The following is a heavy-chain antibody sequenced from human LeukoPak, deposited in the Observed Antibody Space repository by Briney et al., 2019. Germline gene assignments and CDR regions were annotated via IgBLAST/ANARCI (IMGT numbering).Heavy chain of an antibody. D-gene: IGHD3-10*01. CDR3: AKASRLLHGSGSYPGYFDY. V-gene: IGHV3-30*02. Sequence: GGSLRLSCAASGFTFSSYGMHWVRQAPGKGLEWVAFIRYDGSNKYYADSVKGRFTISRDNSKNTLYLQMNSLRAEDTAVYYCAKASRLLHGSGSYPGYFDYWGQGTLVTVSS. CDR2: IRYDGSNK. J-gene: IGHJ4*02. CDR1: GFTFSSYG.